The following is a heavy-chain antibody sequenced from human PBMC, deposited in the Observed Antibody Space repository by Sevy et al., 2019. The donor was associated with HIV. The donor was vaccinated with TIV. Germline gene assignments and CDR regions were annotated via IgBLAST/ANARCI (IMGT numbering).Heavy chain of an antibody. CDR2: IYHSGST. Sequence: SETLSLTCAVSGGSISSSGYSWNWIRQPPGKGLEWIAYIYHSGSTYYNSSLNSRVTISVDRSKNQFSLKLTFVTAADTVVYYCARGDCGGDCYSRQGWFDPWGQGILVTVSS. CDR1: GGSISSSGYS. D-gene: IGHD2-21*02. V-gene: IGHV4-30-2*01. J-gene: IGHJ5*02. CDR3: ARGDCGGDCYSRQGWFDP.